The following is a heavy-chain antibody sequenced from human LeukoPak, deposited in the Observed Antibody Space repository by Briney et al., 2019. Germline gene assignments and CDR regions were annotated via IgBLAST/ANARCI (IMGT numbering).Heavy chain of an antibody. CDR3: ARGDYLEPDY. V-gene: IGHV1-2*02. Sequence: ASVKVSCKASGYTFTSYGISWVRQAPGQGLEWMGWINPNSGGTNYAQKFQGRVTMTRDTSISTAYMELSRLRSDDTAVYYCARGDYLEPDYWGQGTLVTVSS. CDR2: INPNSGGT. J-gene: IGHJ4*02. CDR1: GYTFTSYG. D-gene: IGHD2/OR15-2a*01.